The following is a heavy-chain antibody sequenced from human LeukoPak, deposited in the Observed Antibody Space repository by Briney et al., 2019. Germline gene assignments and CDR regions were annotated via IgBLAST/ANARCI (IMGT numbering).Heavy chain of an antibody. J-gene: IGHJ3*02. CDR2: IGTAGDT. CDR1: GFTFSSYG. CDR3: ARGSDTAMVSDAFDI. V-gene: IGHV3-13*04. Sequence: GGSLRLSCAASGFTFSSYGMHWVRQATGKGLEWVSAIGTAGDTYYPGSVKGRFTISRENAKNSLYLQMNSLRAGDTAVYYCARGSDTAMVSDAFDIWGQGTMVTVSS. D-gene: IGHD5-18*01.